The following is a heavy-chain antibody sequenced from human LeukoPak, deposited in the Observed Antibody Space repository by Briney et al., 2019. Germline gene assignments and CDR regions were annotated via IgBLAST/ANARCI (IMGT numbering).Heavy chain of an antibody. CDR3: ARVTPRVGAAAGSFDY. J-gene: IGHJ4*02. D-gene: IGHD6-13*01. CDR1: GFTFSSYS. Sequence: GGSLRLSCAASGFTFSSYSMNLVRPAPGKGLEWVSSISSSSSYIYYADSVKGRFTISRDNAKNSLYLQMNSLRAEDTAVYYCARVTPRVGAAAGSFDYWGQGTLVTVSS. CDR2: ISSSSSYI. V-gene: IGHV3-21*01.